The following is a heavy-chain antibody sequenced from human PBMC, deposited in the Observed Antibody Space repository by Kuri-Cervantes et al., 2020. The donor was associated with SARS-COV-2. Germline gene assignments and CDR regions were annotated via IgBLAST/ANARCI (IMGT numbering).Heavy chain of an antibody. Sequence: ASVKVSCKVSGYTLTELSMHWVRQAPGKGLEWMGGFDPEDGETIYAQKFQGRVTMTEDTSTDTAYMELSSLRSEDTAVYYCARDDVPREVLATAMMGFYGTDVWGQGTTVTVSS. CDR1: GYTLTELS. J-gene: IGHJ6*02. D-gene: IGHD3-22*01. V-gene: IGHV1-24*01. CDR3: ARDDVPREVLATAMMGFYGTDV. CDR2: FDPEDGET.